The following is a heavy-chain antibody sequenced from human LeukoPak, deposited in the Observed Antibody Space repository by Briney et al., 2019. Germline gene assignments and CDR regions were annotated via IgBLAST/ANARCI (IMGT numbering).Heavy chain of an antibody. CDR3: ARGPNGLLWFGESPHGGFDP. V-gene: IGHV4-34*01. J-gene: IGHJ5*02. CDR2: INHSGST. Sequence: SATLSLTCAVYGGSFSGYYWSWIRQPPGKGLEWIGEINHSGSTNYNPSLKSRVTISVDTSKNQFSLKLSSVTAADTAVYYCARGPNGLLWFGESPHGGFDPWGQGTLVTVSS. CDR1: GGSFSGYY. D-gene: IGHD3-10*01.